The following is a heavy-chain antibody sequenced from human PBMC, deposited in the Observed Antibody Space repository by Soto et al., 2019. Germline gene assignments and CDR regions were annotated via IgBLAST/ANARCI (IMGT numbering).Heavy chain of an antibody. CDR3: AREGFDFRFDP. CDR2: IFSSGST. CDR1: GGSISTYH. V-gene: IGHV4-59*01. Sequence: QVQLQESGPGLVKPSGTLSLTCSVSGGSISTYHWTWIRHLPGKGLEWIGYIFSSGSTNYNPSLKSRVTISVDTAKNPFSLKVTSVTAADTAVYFCAREGFDFRFDPWGQGTLVTVSS. D-gene: IGHD5-12*01. J-gene: IGHJ5*02.